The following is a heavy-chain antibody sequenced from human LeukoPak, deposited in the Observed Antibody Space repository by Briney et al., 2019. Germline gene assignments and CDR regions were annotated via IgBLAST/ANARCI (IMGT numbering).Heavy chain of an antibody. CDR3: ARAPIWETVTTDFDY. J-gene: IGHJ4*02. V-gene: IGHV3-20*04. Sequence: GGSLRLSCAASGFSLDDYGMSWVRQAPGKGLEWVSSINWNGGSTIYADSVKGRFTISRDNAKNSLYLQMNSLRADDTAIYYCARAPIWETVTTDFDYWGQGTLVTVSS. D-gene: IGHD4-17*01. CDR1: GFSLDDYG. CDR2: INWNGGST.